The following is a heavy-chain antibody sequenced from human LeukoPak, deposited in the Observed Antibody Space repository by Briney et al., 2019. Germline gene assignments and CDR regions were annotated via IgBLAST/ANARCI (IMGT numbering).Heavy chain of an antibody. CDR3: ARETGYSSGWYISDFDY. V-gene: IGHV4-34*01. D-gene: IGHD6-19*01. Sequence: PSETLSLTCAVYGGSFSGYYWSWIRQPPGKGLEWIGEINHSGSTNYNPSLKSRVTISVDTSKNQFSLKLSSVTAADTAVYYCARETGYSSGWYISDFDYWGQGTLVTVSS. CDR1: GGSFSGYY. CDR2: INHSGST. J-gene: IGHJ4*02.